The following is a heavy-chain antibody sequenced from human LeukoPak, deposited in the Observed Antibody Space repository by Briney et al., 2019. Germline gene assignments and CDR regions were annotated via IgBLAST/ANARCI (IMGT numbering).Heavy chain of an antibody. CDR2: IKYDGGEK. Sequence: GGSLRLSCAASGFTFSSNWMSWVRQAPEKGLEWVANIKYDGGEKYSVDSVKGRFTISRDNAKNSVYLQMNSLRAEDTAVYYCAKDRSDGSGYRPLFDYWGQGTLVTVSS. D-gene: IGHD3-22*01. CDR1: GFTFSSNW. CDR3: AKDRSDGSGYRPLFDY. J-gene: IGHJ4*02. V-gene: IGHV3-7*01.